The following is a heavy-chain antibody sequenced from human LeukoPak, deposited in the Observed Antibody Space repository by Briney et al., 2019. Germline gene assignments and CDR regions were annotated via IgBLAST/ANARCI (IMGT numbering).Heavy chain of an antibody. Sequence: GGSLRLSCAASGFTFSSYAMTWVRQSPGKGLEWVSVIGSGGDTYYSDAVQGRFTISRDNSKNTLYLQMNSLRAEDTAVYYCARGSHYGDYWGQGTLVTVSS. CDR1: GFTFSSYA. D-gene: IGHD3-16*01. J-gene: IGHJ4*02. V-gene: IGHV3-23*01. CDR3: ARGSHYGDY. CDR2: IGSGGDT.